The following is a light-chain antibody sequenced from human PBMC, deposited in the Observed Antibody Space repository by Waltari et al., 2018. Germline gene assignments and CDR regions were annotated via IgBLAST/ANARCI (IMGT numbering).Light chain of an antibody. J-gene: IGKJ4*01. CDR1: QSVTSIS. CDR3: QQYDGLVLT. CDR2: GTS. Sequence: EIGLTQSPGTLSLSPGERATLSCRASQSVTSISFSWYQHKPGQAPRLLIYGTSNRATGIPDRFSGSGFGTDFTLTISRLEPEDFAVYYCQQYDGLVLTFGGGTKVEI. V-gene: IGKV3-20*01.